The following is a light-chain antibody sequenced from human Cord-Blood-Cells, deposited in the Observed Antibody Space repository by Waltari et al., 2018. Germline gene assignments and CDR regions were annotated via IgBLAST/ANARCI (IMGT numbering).Light chain of an antibody. V-gene: IGLV1-47*01. CDR2: RNN. J-gene: IGLJ3*02. CDR3: ASWDDSLSGWV. Sequence: QSVLTQPPSASGTPGQRVTISCSGSSSNIGRNYVYWYQQLPGTAPTRLIYRNNQRPSGVPDRFSCSKSGTSASLAISGLRSEDEAVYYCASWDDSLSGWVFGGGTKLTVL. CDR1: SSNIGRNY.